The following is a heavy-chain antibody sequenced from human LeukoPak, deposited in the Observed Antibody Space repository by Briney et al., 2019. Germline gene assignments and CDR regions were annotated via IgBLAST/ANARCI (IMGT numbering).Heavy chain of an antibody. J-gene: IGHJ5*02. CDR3: ARELWFVNAPGSWFDP. CDR2: IFHSGSS. Sequence: NPSETLSLTCAVSGDSISSGDYSWSWIRQPSGKGLEWIGNIFHSGSSYYNPSLKSRVTISVDKSKNQFSLRLTSVTAADTAVYYCARELWFVNAPGSWFDPWGQGTLVTVSS. V-gene: IGHV4-30-2*01. D-gene: IGHD3-10*01. CDR1: GDSISSGDYS.